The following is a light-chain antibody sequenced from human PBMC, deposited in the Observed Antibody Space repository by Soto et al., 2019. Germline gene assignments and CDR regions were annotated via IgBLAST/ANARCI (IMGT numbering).Light chain of an antibody. CDR3: ASWDDRLRAYV. Sequence: QSVLTQPPSASGTPGQRVTSSCSGSSSNIGTYYVDWYQQLPGTAPKLLIHRNGQRPSGVPDRFSGSKSGTSASLAISGLRSEDEADYYCASWDDRLRAYVIGAGTKTTVL. V-gene: IGLV1-47*01. CDR2: RNG. J-gene: IGLJ1*01. CDR1: SSNIGTYY.